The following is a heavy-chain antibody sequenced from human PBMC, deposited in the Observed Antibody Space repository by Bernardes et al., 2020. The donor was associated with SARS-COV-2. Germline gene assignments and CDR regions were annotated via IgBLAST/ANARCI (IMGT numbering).Heavy chain of an antibody. V-gene: IGHV5-51*01. Sequence: GGSLRLSCAASGFAFSSYVMGWVRQAPGKGLEWMGIIYPGDSDTRYSPSFQGQVTISADKSISTAYLQWSSLKASDTAMYYCARHAIYDFWSGYDYWGQGTLVTVSS. CDR1: GFAFSSYV. D-gene: IGHD3-3*01. CDR2: IYPGDSDT. J-gene: IGHJ4*02. CDR3: ARHAIYDFWSGYDY.